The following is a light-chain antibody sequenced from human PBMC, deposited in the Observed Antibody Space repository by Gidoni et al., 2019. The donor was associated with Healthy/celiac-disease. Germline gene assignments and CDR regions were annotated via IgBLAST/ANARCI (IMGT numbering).Light chain of an antibody. V-gene: IGKV3-11*01. CDR3: QQRSNGLT. J-gene: IGKJ4*01. Sequence: DIVLTQSPATLALSPGERATLSCIDSQSVSGYLAWSQQKPGQAPRLLIYYASNRATGIPARFSGSGSGTDFTLTISSLEPEDFAVYYCQQRSNGLTFGGGTKVEIK. CDR1: QSVSGY. CDR2: YAS.